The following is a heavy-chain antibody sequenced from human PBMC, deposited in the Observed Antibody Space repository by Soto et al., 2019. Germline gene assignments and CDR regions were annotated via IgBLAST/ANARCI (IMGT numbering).Heavy chain of an antibody. V-gene: IGHV1-18*04. CDR2: ISAYNGNT. CDR1: GYTFTSYG. J-gene: IGHJ6*02. CDR3: ARGRRVKTGDHYYYYGMDV. D-gene: IGHD1-1*01. Sequence: ASVKVSCKASGYTFTSYGISWVRQAPGQGLEWMGWISAYNGNTNYAQKLQGRVTMTTDTSTSTAYMELRSLRSDDTAVYYCARGRRVKTGDHYYYYGMDVWGQGTTVTVSS.